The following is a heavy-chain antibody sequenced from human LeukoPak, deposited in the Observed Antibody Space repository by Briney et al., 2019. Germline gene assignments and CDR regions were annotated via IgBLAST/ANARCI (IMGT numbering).Heavy chain of an antibody. J-gene: IGHJ4*02. Sequence: GGSLRLSCAASGFTFSSYAMSWVRQAPGKGLEWVSSISGSGSGGSTYYADSVKGRFTISRDNSKNTLYLQMNSLRAEDTAVYYCAKDRHQGGSFDYWGQGTLVTVSS. CDR3: AKDRHQGGSFDY. D-gene: IGHD3-16*01. CDR1: GFTFSSYA. CDR2: ISGSGSGGST. V-gene: IGHV3-23*01.